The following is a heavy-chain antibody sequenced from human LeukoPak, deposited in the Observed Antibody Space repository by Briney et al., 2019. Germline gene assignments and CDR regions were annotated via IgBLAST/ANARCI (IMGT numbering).Heavy chain of an antibody. D-gene: IGHD4-17*01. CDR2: IYADGTT. CDR3: ARDSYGDANFDS. Sequence: GGSLRLSCAASGFIVNTNYMTWVRQAPGRGLEWVSFIYADGTTYYADSVKGRFTISRDISKNEVYLQMNSLRPEDTAVYYCARDSYGDANFDSWGQGTLVTVSS. CDR1: GFIVNTNY. V-gene: IGHV3-53*01. J-gene: IGHJ4*02.